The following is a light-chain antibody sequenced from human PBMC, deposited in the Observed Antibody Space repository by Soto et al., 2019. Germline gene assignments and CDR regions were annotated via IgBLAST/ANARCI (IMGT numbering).Light chain of an antibody. Sequence: QSVLTQPPSASGTPGQRVTISCSGSSSNIGSNYVYWYQQLPGSAPNLLIYRNNQRPSGVPVRFSGSKSGTSASLAISGLRSEDAADYYCAAWDASLGGVVFGGGTQLTVL. CDR1: SSNIGSNY. J-gene: IGLJ2*01. CDR2: RNN. CDR3: AAWDASLGGVV. V-gene: IGLV1-47*01.